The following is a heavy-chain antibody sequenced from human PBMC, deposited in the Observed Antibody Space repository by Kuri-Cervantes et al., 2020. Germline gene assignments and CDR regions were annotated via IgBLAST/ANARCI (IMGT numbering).Heavy chain of an antibody. V-gene: IGHV3-33*01. D-gene: IGHD2-15*01. J-gene: IGHJ6*03. CDR1: GFTFSSYG. CDR2: IWYDGSDK. CDR3: ARGYCSGGDCYGEYYYYYYMDV. Sequence: GGSLRLSCAASGFTFSSYGMHWVRQAPGKGLEWVAFIWYDGSDKYYADSVKGRFTISRDNAKNSLYLQMSSLRAEDTGVYYCARGYCSGGDCYGEYYYYYYMDVWGKGTTVTVSS.